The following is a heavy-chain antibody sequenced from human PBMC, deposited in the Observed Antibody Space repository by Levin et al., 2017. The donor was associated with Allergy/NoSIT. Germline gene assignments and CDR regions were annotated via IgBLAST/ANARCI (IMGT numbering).Heavy chain of an antibody. D-gene: IGHD3-3*01. Sequence: SETLSLTCTVSGGSIDNNYWSWIRQPPGKGLEWIGYTSYSGDTNYNRSLRPRVSMSLDTSTNQVSLKLRSVTAADTTFYYCARQVSGYWSGFKFDSWGQGILVTVSP. CDR1: GGSIDNNY. CDR2: TSYSGDT. CDR3: ARQVSGYWSGFKFDS. V-gene: IGHV4-59*08. J-gene: IGHJ5*01.